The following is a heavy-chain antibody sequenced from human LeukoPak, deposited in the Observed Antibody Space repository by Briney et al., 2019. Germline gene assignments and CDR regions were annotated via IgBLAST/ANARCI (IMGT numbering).Heavy chain of an antibody. Sequence: GGSLRLSCAASGFKFDEYPMHWVRQAPGKGLEWVAAITGNGGTTDYSDSVKGRCTVSRDNNKNSQFLQMNSLRTEDTGLYYCAKFYGSGTYYNNYFDFWGQGTLVTVSS. CDR1: GFKFDEYP. D-gene: IGHD3-10*01. CDR3: AKFYGSGTYYNNYFDF. CDR2: ITGNGGTT. V-gene: IGHV3-43*02. J-gene: IGHJ4*02.